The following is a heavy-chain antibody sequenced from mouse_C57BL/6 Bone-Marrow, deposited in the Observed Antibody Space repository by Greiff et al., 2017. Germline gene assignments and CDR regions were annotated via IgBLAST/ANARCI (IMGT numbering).Heavy chain of an antibody. D-gene: IGHD2-3*01. CDR1: GYTFTSYW. CDR3: ARYDGYCYAMDY. V-gene: IGHV1-69*01. J-gene: IGHJ4*01. CDR2: IDPSDSYT. Sequence: VQLQQSGAELVMPGASVKLSCKASGYTFTSYWMHWVKQRPGQGLEWIGEIDPSDSYTNYNQKFKGKSTLTVDKSSSTAYMQLSSLTSEDSAVYYCARYDGYCYAMDYWGQGTSVTVSS.